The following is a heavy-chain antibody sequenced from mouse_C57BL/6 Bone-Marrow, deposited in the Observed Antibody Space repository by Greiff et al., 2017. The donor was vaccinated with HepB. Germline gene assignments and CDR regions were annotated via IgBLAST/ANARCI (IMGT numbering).Heavy chain of an antibody. J-gene: IGHJ3*01. CDR2: FYPGNSDT. V-gene: IGHV1-5*01. CDR3: TRRTSSWFAY. Sequence: EVKLMASGTVLARPGASVKMSCKTSGYPFTSHWMHWVKQRSGRGLEWMGAFYPGNSDTSYNQKFRGKAKLTAVTSASTVYIGLSSLTNEDSAVYDCTRRTSSWFAYWGQGTLVTVSA. CDR1: GYPFTSHW.